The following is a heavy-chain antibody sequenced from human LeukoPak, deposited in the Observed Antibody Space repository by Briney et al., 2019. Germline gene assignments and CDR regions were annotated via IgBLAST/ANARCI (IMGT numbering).Heavy chain of an antibody. V-gene: IGHV6-1*01. CDR3: ARRTDGYNYLDY. J-gene: IGHJ4*02. CDR2: TYYKSKWYN. D-gene: IGHD5-24*01. CDR1: GDSVSSNSAT. Sequence: SQTLSLTCAISGDSVSSNSATWNWIRQSPSRGLEWLGRTYYKSKWYNDYAVSVKSRMTINPDTSKNQFSLQLTSVTPEDTAVYYCARRTDGYNYLDYWGQGTLVTVSS.